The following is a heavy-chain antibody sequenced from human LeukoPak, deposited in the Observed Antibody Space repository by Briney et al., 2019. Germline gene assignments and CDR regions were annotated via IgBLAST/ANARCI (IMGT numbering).Heavy chain of an antibody. CDR1: GYTSTGYY. J-gene: IGHJ4*02. CDR2: INPNSGGT. CDR3: ARVTIFGVVIIDY. Sequence: ASVKVSCKASGYTSTGYYMHWVRQAPGQGLEWMGRINPNSGGTNYAQKFQGRVTMTRDTSISTAYMELSRLRSDDTAVYYCARVTIFGVVIIDYWGQGTLVAVSS. D-gene: IGHD3-3*01. V-gene: IGHV1-2*06.